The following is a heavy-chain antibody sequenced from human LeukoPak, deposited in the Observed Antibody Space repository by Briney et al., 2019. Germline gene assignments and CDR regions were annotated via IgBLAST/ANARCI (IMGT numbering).Heavy chain of an antibody. CDR3: AATPRYCSSTSCYRRGPIDY. J-gene: IGHJ4*02. Sequence: GGSLRLSCTASGFTFSSYDMHWVRQATGKGLEWVSAIGTAGDTYYPGSVKGRFTISRENAKNSLYLQMNSLRAEDTAVYYCAATPRYCSSTSCYRRGPIDYWGQGTLVTVSS. CDR1: GFTFSSYD. D-gene: IGHD2-2*01. V-gene: IGHV3-13*01. CDR2: IGTAGDT.